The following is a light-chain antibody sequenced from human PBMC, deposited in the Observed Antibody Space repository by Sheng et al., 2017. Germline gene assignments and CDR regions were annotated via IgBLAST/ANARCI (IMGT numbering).Light chain of an antibody. CDR2: PAS. Sequence: DIHMTQSPSSLYASVGDRVTISCRASQRISSQLSWYQQKPGKPPKLLIYPASNLQSGVPSRFSGSGSGTEFTLTISRLQPEDVATYFCQQSYSTPLAFGGGTKVEIK. J-gene: IGKJ4*01. V-gene: IGKV1-39*01. CDR3: QQSYSTPLA. CDR1: QRISSQ.